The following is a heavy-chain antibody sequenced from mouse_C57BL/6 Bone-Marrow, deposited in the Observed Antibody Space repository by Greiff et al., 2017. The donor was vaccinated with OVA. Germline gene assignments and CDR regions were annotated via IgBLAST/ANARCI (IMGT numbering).Heavy chain of an antibody. J-gene: IGHJ2*01. D-gene: IGHD1-1*01. CDR3: TTGGGSSFYFDY. CDR2: IDPENGDT. V-gene: IGHV14-4*01. Sequence: EVQGVESGAELVRPGASVKLSCTASGFNIKDDYMHWVKQRPEQGLEWIGWIDPENGDTEYASKFQGKATITADTSSNTAYLQLSSLTSEDTAVYYCTTGGGSSFYFDYWGQGTTLTVSS. CDR1: GFNIKDDY.